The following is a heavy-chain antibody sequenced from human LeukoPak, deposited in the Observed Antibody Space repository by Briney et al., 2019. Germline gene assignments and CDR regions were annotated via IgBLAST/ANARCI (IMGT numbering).Heavy chain of an antibody. V-gene: IGHV3-74*01. CDR2: INGDGSSV. D-gene: IGHD1-26*01. CDR3: ARDEVGATPIDY. CDR1: GFTFSSFW. J-gene: IGHJ4*02. Sequence: PGGSLRLSCAASGFTFSSFWMHWVRQVPGKGLVWVSNINGDGSSVGYADSVKGRFAVSRDNAKNTLYLHMSSLRAEDTAVYYCARDEVGATPIDYWGQGTLVTVSS.